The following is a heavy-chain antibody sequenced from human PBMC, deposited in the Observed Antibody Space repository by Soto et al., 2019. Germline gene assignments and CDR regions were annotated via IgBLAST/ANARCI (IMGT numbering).Heavy chain of an antibody. V-gene: IGHV1-46*03. D-gene: IGHD3-22*01. Sequence: ASVKVSCKASGYTFTSYYMHWVRQAPGQGLEGMGIINPSGGSTSYAQKFQGRVTMTRDKSTSTVYMVLSSLRSEDTAVYYCARGPPRAYYDSSGYYRPIGYFQHWGQGTLVTVSS. J-gene: IGHJ1*01. CDR1: GYTFTSYY. CDR2: INPSGGST. CDR3: ARGPPRAYYDSSGYYRPIGYFQH.